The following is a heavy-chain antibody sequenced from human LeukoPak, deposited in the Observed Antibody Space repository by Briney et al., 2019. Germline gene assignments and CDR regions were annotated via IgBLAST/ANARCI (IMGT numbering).Heavy chain of an antibody. CDR1: GGTFSSYA. Sequence: ASVKVSCKASGGTFSSYAISWVRQAPGQGLEWMGIINPSGGSTSYAQKFQGRVTMTRDTSTSTVYMELSSLRSEGTAVYYCARRAVAGWFDPWGQGTLVTVSS. CDR3: ARRAVAGWFDP. V-gene: IGHV1-46*01. D-gene: IGHD6-19*01. CDR2: INPSGGST. J-gene: IGHJ5*02.